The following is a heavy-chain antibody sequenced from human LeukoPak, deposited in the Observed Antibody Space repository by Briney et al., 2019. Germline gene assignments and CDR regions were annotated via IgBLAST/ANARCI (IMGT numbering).Heavy chain of an antibody. CDR1: GGSISSGGYS. CDR2: IYHSGST. V-gene: IGHV4-30-2*01. D-gene: IGHD6-13*01. Sequence: SQTLSLTCAVSGGSISSGGYSWSWIRQPPGEGLEWIGYIYHSGSTYYNPSLKSRVTISVDRSKNQFSLKLSSVTAADTAVYYCASSSSWSEFDPWGQGTLVTVSS. CDR3: ASSSSWSEFDP. J-gene: IGHJ5*02.